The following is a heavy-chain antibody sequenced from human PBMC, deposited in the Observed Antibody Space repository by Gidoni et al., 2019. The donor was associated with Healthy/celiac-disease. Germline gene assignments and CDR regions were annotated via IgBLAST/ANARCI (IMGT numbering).Heavy chain of an antibody. CDR3: ARLTMVQGVDYYYYYYYMDV. Sequence: EVQLVQSGAEVKKPGESLRISCKGSGYSFTSDWISWVRQMPGTGLEWMGRIDPSDSYTNYSPSFQGHVTISADKSISTAYLQWSSLKASDTAMYYCARLTMVQGVDYYYYYYYMDVWGKRDHGHRLL. J-gene: IGHJ6*03. V-gene: IGHV5-10-1*03. D-gene: IGHD3-10*01. CDR2: IDPSDSYT. CDR1: GYSFTSDW.